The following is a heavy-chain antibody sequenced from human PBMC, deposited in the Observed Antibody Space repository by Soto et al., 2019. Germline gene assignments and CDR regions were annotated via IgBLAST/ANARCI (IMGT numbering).Heavy chain of an antibody. J-gene: IGHJ5*02. CDR1: GYSFTSYW. CDR3: ARHQPLGYSSSWYGLGLRP. D-gene: IGHD6-13*01. CDR2: IDPSDSYT. V-gene: IGHV5-10-1*03. Sequence: EVQLVQSGAEVKKPGESLRISCKGSGYSFTSYWISWVRQMPGKGLEWMGRIDPSDSYTNYSPSFQGHVTISADKSISTAYLQWSSLKASDTAMYYCARHQPLGYSSSWYGLGLRPWGQGTLVTVSS.